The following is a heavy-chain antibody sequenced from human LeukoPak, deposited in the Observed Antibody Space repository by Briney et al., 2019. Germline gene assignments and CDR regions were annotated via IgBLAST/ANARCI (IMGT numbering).Heavy chain of an antibody. CDR1: GGSISSYY. Sequence: SETLSLTCTVSGGSISSYYWSWIRQPPGKGLEWIGYIYYSGSTNYNPSLKSRVTISVDRSKNQFSLKLSSVTAADTAVYYCAGSNYGDYMGPYYYYGMDVWGQGTTVTVSS. J-gene: IGHJ6*02. V-gene: IGHV4-59*12. CDR2: IYYSGST. D-gene: IGHD4-17*01. CDR3: AGSNYGDYMGPYYYYGMDV.